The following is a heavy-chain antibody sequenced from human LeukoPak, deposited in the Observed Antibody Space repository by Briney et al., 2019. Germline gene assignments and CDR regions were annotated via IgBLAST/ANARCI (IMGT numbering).Heavy chain of an antibody. CDR1: GFTFSSYS. CDR3: AKATGYLL. V-gene: IGHV3-74*01. Sequence: GGSLRLSCAASGFTFSSYSMNWVRQAPGEGLVWVSRIRSDGSDTRYAESVKGRFTISRDNSENTLYLQMNSLRAEDTAVYYCAKATGYLLWGQGTLVTVSS. D-gene: IGHD1-14*01. CDR2: IRSDGSDT. J-gene: IGHJ4*02.